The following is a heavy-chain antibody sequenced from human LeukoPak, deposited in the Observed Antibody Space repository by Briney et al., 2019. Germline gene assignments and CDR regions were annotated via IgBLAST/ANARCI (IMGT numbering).Heavy chain of an antibody. D-gene: IGHD2-2*01. CDR3: TTVGRYCSSTSCYRVIDY. CDR2: IKSKTEGGTT. J-gene: IGHJ4*02. Sequence: GGTLRLSCAGSGFTFSNAWLSWVRQAPGKGLEWVGRIKSKTEGGTTDYAAPVKDRITISRDDSKNTLYLQMNSQKTEDTAVYYCTTVGRYCSSTSCYRVIDYWGQGTLVTVSS. V-gene: IGHV3-15*01. CDR1: GFTFSNAW.